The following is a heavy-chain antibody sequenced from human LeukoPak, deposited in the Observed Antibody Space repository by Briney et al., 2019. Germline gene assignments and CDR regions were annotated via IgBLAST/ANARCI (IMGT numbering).Heavy chain of an antibody. V-gene: IGHV1-24*01. CDR2: FDPEDGET. J-gene: IGHJ6*02. CDR3: ATVIAARGGYYYGMDV. Sequence: ASVKVSCKVSGYTLTELSMHWVRQAPGKRLEWMGGFDPEDGETIYAQKFQGRVTMTEDTSTDTAYMERSSLRSEDTAVYYCATVIAARGGYYYGMDVWGQGTTVTVSS. D-gene: IGHD6-6*01. CDR1: GYTLTELS.